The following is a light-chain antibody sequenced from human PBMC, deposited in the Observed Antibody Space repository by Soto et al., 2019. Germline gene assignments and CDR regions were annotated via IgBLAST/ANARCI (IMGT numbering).Light chain of an antibody. CDR1: INDVGAYNY. CDR2: DVN. CDR3: SSYTSSYTLV. J-gene: IGLJ1*01. Sequence: QSALTQPASVSGSPGQSITISCTGTINDVGAYNYVSWYQQRPGSAPQLILFDVNNRPSGTSNRFSGSKSGHTAYLTISALQSDDGAIYHCSSYTSSYTLVFGSGTKVTVL. V-gene: IGLV2-14*01.